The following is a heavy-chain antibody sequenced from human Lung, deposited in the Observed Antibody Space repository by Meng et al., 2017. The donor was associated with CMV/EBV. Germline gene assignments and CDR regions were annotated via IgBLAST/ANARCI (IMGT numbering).Heavy chain of an antibody. J-gene: IGHJ4*02. Sequence: ASXXVSXKASGYIFTKYGVNWMRQAPGQGPEWMGWISAYNGDTMYAPKVQGRVTMTTDTSTSTAYMELRGLRSDDTAVYYCARDAGTIAVSGIGDYWDQGTXVTVDS. CDR1: GYIFTKYG. V-gene: IGHV1-18*01. CDR2: ISAYNGDT. D-gene: IGHD6-19*01. CDR3: ARDAGTIAVSGIGDY.